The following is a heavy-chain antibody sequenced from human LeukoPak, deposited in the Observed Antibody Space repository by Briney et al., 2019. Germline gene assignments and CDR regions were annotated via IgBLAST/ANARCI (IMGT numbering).Heavy chain of an antibody. CDR3: ARIELYYDFWSGQDY. D-gene: IGHD3-3*01. CDR1: GYTFTSYG. Sequence: ASVKVPCKASGYTFTSYGISWVRQAPGQGLEWMGWISAYNGNTNYAQKLQGRVTMTTDTSTSTAYMELRSLRSDDTAVYYCARIELYYDFWSGQDYWGQGTLVTVSS. V-gene: IGHV1-18*01. CDR2: ISAYNGNT. J-gene: IGHJ4*02.